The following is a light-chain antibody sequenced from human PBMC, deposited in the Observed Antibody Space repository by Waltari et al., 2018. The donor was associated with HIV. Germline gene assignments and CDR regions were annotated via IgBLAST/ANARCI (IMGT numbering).Light chain of an antibody. CDR2: EVS. Sequence: QSAMTQPPSASGSPAQSVTISCTAPSSDVGGYNYVSWYQQHPGKAPKRMIYEVSKRPSGVPERFSGSKSGNTASLTVSGLQAEDEADYYCSSYAGSNNLVFGGGTKLTVL. CDR3: SSYAGSNNLV. CDR1: SSDVGGYNY. J-gene: IGLJ2*01. V-gene: IGLV2-8*01.